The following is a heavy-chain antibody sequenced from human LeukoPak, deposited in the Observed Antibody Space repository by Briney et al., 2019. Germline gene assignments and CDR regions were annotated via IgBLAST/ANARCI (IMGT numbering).Heavy chain of an antibody. CDR2: IYYSGST. Sequence: PSETLSLTCTVSGGSISSSSYYWGWIRQPPGKGLEWIGSIYYSGSTYYNPSLKSRVTISVDTSKNQFSLKLSSVTAADTAVYYCARHRGSHYYDSSGEEYNWFDPWGQGTLVTVSS. CDR3: ARHRGSHYYDSSGEEYNWFDP. J-gene: IGHJ5*02. V-gene: IGHV4-39*01. D-gene: IGHD3-22*01. CDR1: GGSISSSSYY.